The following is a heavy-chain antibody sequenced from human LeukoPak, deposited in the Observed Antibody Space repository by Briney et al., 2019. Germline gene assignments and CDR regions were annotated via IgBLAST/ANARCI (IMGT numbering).Heavy chain of an antibody. CDR3: AKVAAIDSGDDY. D-gene: IGHD6-13*01. J-gene: IGHJ4*02. Sequence: PGGSLRLSCAASGFTFSSYGMHWVRQAPSKGLEWVAVISYDGSNKYYADSVKGRFTISRDNSKNTLYLQMNSLRAEDTAVYYCAKVAAIDSGDDYWGQGTLVTVSS. CDR2: ISYDGSNK. V-gene: IGHV3-30*18. CDR1: GFTFSSYG.